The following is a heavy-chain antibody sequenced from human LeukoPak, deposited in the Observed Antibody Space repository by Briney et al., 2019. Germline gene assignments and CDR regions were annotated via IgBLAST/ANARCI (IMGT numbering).Heavy chain of an antibody. V-gene: IGHV3-48*01. Sequence: PGGSLRLSCPASGSTFSSYSMNCVSQAPRKWREWVSYISSSSSTIYYADSVKGRFTISRENAKNSLYLQMNSLRAKHTAVYYCAREGDFDWLSIFDYWGQGTLVTVSS. CDR3: AREGDFDWLSIFDY. D-gene: IGHD3-9*01. CDR2: ISSSSSTI. CDR1: GSTFSSYS. J-gene: IGHJ4*02.